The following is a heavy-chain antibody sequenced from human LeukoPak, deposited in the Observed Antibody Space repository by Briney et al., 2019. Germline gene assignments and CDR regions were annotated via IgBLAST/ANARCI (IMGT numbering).Heavy chain of an antibody. CDR3: ARSPGIWNEYGRLEY. CDR1: GDSISSGGHY. CDR2: IFHTGST. D-gene: IGHD1-1*01. Sequence: SETLSLTCTVSGDSISSGGHYWNWLRQRPGKGLEWIGYIFHTGSTYYNPSLKSRVTISVDTSKNQFSLKLSSETAADTAVYYCARSPGIWNEYGRLEYWGQGALVTISS. V-gene: IGHV4-31*03. J-gene: IGHJ4*02.